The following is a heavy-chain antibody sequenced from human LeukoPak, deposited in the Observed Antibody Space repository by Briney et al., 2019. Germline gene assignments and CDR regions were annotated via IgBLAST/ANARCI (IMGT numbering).Heavy chain of an antibody. D-gene: IGHD3-16*02. Sequence: SETLSLTCAVYGGSFSGYYWSWIRQPPGKGLEWIGYIYYSGSTYYNPSLKSRVTISVDTSKNQFSLKLSSVTAADTAVYYCARDSITFGGVIALDYWGQGTLVTVSS. V-gene: IGHV4-30-4*08. J-gene: IGHJ4*02. CDR3: ARDSITFGGVIALDY. CDR1: GGSFSGYY. CDR2: IYYSGST.